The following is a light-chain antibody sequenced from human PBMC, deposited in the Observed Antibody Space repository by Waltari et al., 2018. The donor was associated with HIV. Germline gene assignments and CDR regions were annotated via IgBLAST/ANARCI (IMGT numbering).Light chain of an antibody. CDR1: SSAVGSYNL. J-gene: IGLJ3*02. Sequence: QSALTQPPSVSGPPGQPVTIPCPGPSSAVGSYNLVSWYQQSPGTAPNLMVYEVTYRPSGVPERFSGSKSGNTASLTISGLQAEDEADYYCSSFTSSSTVVFGGGTKLTVL. CDR2: EVT. CDR3: SSFTSSSTVV. V-gene: IGLV2-18*02.